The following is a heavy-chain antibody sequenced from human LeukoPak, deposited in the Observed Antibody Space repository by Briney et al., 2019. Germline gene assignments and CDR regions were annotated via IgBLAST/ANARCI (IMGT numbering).Heavy chain of an antibody. J-gene: IGHJ5*02. V-gene: IGHV4-39*07. Sequence: SETLSLTCTVSVGSISSSSYYWGWIRQPPGKGLEWIGEINHSGSTNYNPSLKSRVTISVDTSKNQFSLKLSSVTAADTAVYYCARGAVVVPAARAAGFDPWGQGTLVTVSS. D-gene: IGHD2-2*01. CDR1: VGSISSSSYY. CDR3: ARGAVVVPAARAAGFDP. CDR2: INHSGST.